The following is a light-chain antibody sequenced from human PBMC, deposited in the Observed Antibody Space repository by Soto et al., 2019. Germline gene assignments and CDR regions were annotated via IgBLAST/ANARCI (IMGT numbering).Light chain of an antibody. CDR2: DAS. V-gene: IGKV1-5*01. CDR1: QSINSW. Sequence: DIHMTQSPSILSAFVGDRVTITCRASQSINSWLAWYQQKPGKAPKLLIYDASTLESGAPSRFSGNASGTEFTLTISSLQPDDFATYYCQQYNTYSRTFGQGTKVDIK. CDR3: QQYNTYSRT. J-gene: IGKJ1*01.